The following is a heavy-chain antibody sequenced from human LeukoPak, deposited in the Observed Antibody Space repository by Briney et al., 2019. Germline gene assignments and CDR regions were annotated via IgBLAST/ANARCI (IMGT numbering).Heavy chain of an antibody. D-gene: IGHD3-3*01. CDR3: ARDLVGGIWSAAF. V-gene: IGHV1-8*01. J-gene: IGHJ4*02. CDR2: MNPNDGDT. CDR1: GYTFTSYD. Sequence: ASVKVSCKASGYTFTSYDINWVRQATGQGLEWMGWMNPNDGDTIYAQRFQGRVTMTTDTSISAAYMELGSLISDDTAVYYCARDLVGGIWSAAFWGQGTLVTVS.